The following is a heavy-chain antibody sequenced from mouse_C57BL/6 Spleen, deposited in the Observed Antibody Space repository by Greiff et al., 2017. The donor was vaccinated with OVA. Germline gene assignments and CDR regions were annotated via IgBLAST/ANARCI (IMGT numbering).Heavy chain of an antibody. Sequence: VQLQQPGAELVKPGASVKMSCKASGYTFTSYWITWVKQRPGQGLEWIGDIYPGSGSTNYNEKFKSKATLTVDTSSSTAYMQLSSLTSEDSAVYYCARDVTTVVATDLYFDVWGTGTTVTVSS. D-gene: IGHD1-1*01. V-gene: IGHV1-55*01. CDR3: ARDVTTVVATDLYFDV. CDR2: IYPGSGST. CDR1: GYTFTSYW. J-gene: IGHJ1*03.